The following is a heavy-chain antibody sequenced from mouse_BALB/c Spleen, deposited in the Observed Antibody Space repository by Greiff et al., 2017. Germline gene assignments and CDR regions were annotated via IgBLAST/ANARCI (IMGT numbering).Heavy chain of an antibody. CDR3: ARDGWLRRNWYFDV. D-gene: IGHD2-2*01. CDR2: ISSGSSTI. Sequence: EVHLVESGGGLVQPGGSRKLSCAASGFTFSSFGMHWVRQAPEKGLEWVAYISSGSSTIYYADTVKGRFTISRDNPKNTLFLQMTSLRSEDTAMYYCARDGWLRRNWYFDVWGAGTTVTVSS. V-gene: IGHV5-17*02. J-gene: IGHJ1*01. CDR1: GFTFSSFG.